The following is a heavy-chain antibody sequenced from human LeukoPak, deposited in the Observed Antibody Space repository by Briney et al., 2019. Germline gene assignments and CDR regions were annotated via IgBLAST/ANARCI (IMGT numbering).Heavy chain of an antibody. J-gene: IGHJ4*02. CDR1: GGSISSGSYY. D-gene: IGHD5-18*01. CDR2: IYTSGST. V-gene: IGHV4-61*02. Sequence: SETLSLTCTVSGGSISSGSYYWSWIRQPAGTGLEWIGRIYTSGSTNYNPSLKSRVTISVDTSKNQFSLKLSSVTAADTAVYYCARGAGGYSYGLIDYWGQGTLVTVSS. CDR3: ARGAGGYSYGLIDY.